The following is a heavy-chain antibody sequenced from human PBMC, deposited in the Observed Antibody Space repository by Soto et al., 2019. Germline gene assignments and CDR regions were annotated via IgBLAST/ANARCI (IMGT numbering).Heavy chain of an antibody. CDR2: INPSGGST. V-gene: IGHV1-46*01. J-gene: IGHJ6*02. CDR3: ARDWAPPSSSSSLAVLGDYGMDV. D-gene: IGHD6-13*01. CDR1: GDSFTSYY. Sequence: GASVKLSCKACGDSFTSYYMHWVRQAPGQGLEWMGIINPSGGSTSYAQKFQGRVTMTRDTSTSTVYMELSSLRSEDTAVYYCARDWAPPSSSSSLAVLGDYGMDVWGQGTTVTVSS.